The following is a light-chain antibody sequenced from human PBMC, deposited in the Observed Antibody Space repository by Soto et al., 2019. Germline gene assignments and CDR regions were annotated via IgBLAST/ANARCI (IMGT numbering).Light chain of an antibody. V-gene: IGKV3-15*01. CDR2: GAS. Sequence: EIVMTQSPATRSVSPGERATLSCRASQSVNSNLAWYQQKPGQAPRLLISGASTRATGIPARFSGSGSETEFTLTISSLQSEDFAVYYCQQYNNWWTFGQGTKVEMK. J-gene: IGKJ1*01. CDR1: QSVNSN. CDR3: QQYNNWWT.